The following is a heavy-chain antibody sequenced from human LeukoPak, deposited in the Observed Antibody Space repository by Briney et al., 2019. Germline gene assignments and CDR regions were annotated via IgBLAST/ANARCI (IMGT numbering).Heavy chain of an antibody. CDR2: IKQDGSEK. CDR1: GFTFRSYW. CDR3: VRDGWWPLVGDY. J-gene: IGHJ4*02. Sequence: GGSLRLSCAASGFTFRSYWMSWVHQAAGRVVGMVANIKQDGSEKYYVASQKGRFTIARDNVKNSIYLQMDSLRGKDTSVYECVRDGWWPLVGDYWGQGTLVTVSS. V-gene: IGHV3-7*01. D-gene: IGHD2-15*01.